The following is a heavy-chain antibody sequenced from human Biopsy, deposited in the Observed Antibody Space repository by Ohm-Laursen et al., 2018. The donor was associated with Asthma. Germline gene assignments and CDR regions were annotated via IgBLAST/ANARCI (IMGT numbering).Heavy chain of an antibody. CDR1: GYTFINYA. D-gene: IGHD3-9*01. CDR2: INSANGNT. CDR3: ARTYFDFLTGQVHDAFAM. J-gene: IGHJ3*02. Sequence: ASVKVSCNASGYTFINYAIHWVRQAPGHSLEWMGWINSANGNTKYSQKFQGRLTISRDTSASTAYMDLSSLRSEDTAVYYCARTYFDFLTGQVHDAFAMWGQGTMVTVSS. V-gene: IGHV1-3*01.